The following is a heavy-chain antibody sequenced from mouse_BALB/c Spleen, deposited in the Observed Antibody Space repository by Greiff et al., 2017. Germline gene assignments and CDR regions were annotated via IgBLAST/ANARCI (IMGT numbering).Heavy chain of an antibody. CDR1: GYAFSSYW. J-gene: IGHJ3*01. V-gene: IGHV1-80*01. Sequence: VLLVESGAELVRPGSSVKISCKASGYAFSSYWMNWVKQRPGQGLEWIGQIYPGDGDTNYNGKFKGKATLTADKSSSTAYMQLSSLTSEDSAVYFCARWLPTFAYWGQGTLVTVSA. CDR3: ARWLPTFAY. CDR2: IYPGDGDT. D-gene: IGHD2-2*01.